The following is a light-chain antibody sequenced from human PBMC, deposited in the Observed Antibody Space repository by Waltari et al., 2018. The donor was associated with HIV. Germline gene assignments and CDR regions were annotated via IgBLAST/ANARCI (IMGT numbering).Light chain of an antibody. V-gene: IGKV3-11*01. Sequence: IVLTQSPATLSFSPGVRATLPCRASQNVSSSLAWYQQKPGQPPRLLIYSASNRASGIPARFSGSGSGADFTLTISSLEPEDFAIYYCQQRSNWPLTFGGGTKVDI. CDR2: SAS. J-gene: IGKJ4*01. CDR1: QNVSSS. CDR3: QQRSNWPLT.